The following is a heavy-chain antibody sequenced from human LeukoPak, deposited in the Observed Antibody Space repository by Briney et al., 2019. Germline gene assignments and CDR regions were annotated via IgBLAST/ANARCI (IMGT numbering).Heavy chain of an antibody. V-gene: IGHV3-9*03. Sequence: PGGSLRLSCAASGFTFDDYAMHWVRHAPGKGLEWVSGISWNSGSIGYADSVKGRFTISRDNAKNSLYLQMTSLRADDMALYYCAKGISSGYYTGFIFDYWGQGTLVTVSS. CDR1: GFTFDDYA. CDR2: ISWNSGSI. D-gene: IGHD3-22*01. J-gene: IGHJ4*02. CDR3: AKGISSGYYTGFIFDY.